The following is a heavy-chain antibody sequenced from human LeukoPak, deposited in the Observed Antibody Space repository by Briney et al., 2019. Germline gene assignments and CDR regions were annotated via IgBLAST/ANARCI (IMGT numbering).Heavy chain of an antibody. CDR2: IYYSGST. J-gene: IGHJ4*02. CDR1: GGSISSSSYY. Sequence: PSETLSLTCTVSGGSISSSSYYWGWIRQPPGKGLEWIGSIYYSGSTYYNPSLKSRVTISVDTSKNQFSLKLSSVTAADTAVYYCAREPTFDYWGQGNLVTVSS. CDR3: AREPTFDY. V-gene: IGHV4-39*07.